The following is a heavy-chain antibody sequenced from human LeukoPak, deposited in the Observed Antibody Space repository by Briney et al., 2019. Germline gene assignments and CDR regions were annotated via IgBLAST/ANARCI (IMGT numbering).Heavy chain of an antibody. CDR2: IYPGDSDT. CDR3: ARPRKWLVMNDAFDI. Sequence: GESLKISCKGSGYSFTSYWIGWVRQMPGKGLEWMGIIYPGDSDTRYSPSFQGQVTISADKSISTAYLQWSSLKASDTAMYYCARPRKWLVMNDAFDIWGQGTMVTVSS. CDR1: GYSFTSYW. D-gene: IGHD6-19*01. J-gene: IGHJ3*02. V-gene: IGHV5-51*01.